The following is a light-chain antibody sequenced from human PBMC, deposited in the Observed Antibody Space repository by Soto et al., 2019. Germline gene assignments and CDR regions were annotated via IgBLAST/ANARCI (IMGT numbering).Light chain of an antibody. V-gene: IGKV3-11*01. Sequence: EIVLTQSPATLSLSPGEGATLSCRASQSVSSYLAWYQQKPGQAPRLLIYDASNRATGIPARFSGSGSGTDFTLTISSLEPEDFAVYYCQQRSNWSFGGGTKVDIK. CDR1: QSVSSY. CDR3: QQRSNWS. J-gene: IGKJ4*01. CDR2: DAS.